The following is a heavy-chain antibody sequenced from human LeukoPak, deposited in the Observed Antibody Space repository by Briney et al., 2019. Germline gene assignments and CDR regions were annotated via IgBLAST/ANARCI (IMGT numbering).Heavy chain of an antibody. V-gene: IGHV3-9*01. CDR2: ISWNSGSI. J-gene: IGHJ4*02. D-gene: IGHD6-13*01. CDR1: GFTFDDYA. CDR3: AKDKSRSWAWDY. Sequence: GRSLRLSCAASGFTFDDYAMHWVRQAPGKGLEWVSGISWNSGSIGYADSVKGRFTISRDNSKNTLFLQMNSLRTEDTAMYYCAKDKSRSWAWDYWGQGTLVTVSS.